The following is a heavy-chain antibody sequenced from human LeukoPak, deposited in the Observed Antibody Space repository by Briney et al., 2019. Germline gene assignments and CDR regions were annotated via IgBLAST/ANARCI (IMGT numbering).Heavy chain of an antibody. CDR2: MNPNSGNT. V-gene: IGHV1-8*01. CDR3: ARGRPLWFGEFLHYYYGMDV. CDR1: GYTFTSYD. Sequence: ASVKVSCKASGYTFTSYDINWVRQATGQGLEWMGWMNPNSGNTGYAQKFQGRVTMTRNTSISTAYVELSSLRSEDTAVYYCARGRPLWFGEFLHYYYGMDVWGQGTTVTVSS. J-gene: IGHJ6*02. D-gene: IGHD3-10*01.